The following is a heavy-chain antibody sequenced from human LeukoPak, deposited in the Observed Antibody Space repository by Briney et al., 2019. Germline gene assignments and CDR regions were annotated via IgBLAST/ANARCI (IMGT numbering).Heavy chain of an antibody. J-gene: IGHJ4*02. CDR3: ARTDPDIAID. Sequence: SETLSLTCTVSGGSIRSGDFYWSWIRQPPGKGLEWIGYIYYSGSTNYNPSLKSRVTISVDTSKNQFSLKLSSVTAADTAVYYCARTDPDIAIDWGQGTLVTVSS. CDR1: GGSIRSGDFY. D-gene: IGHD5-12*01. V-gene: IGHV4-61*08. CDR2: IYYSGST.